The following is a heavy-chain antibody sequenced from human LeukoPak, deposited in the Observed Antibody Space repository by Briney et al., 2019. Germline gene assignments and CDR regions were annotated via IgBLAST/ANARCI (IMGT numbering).Heavy chain of an antibody. CDR2: IASDGSSI. Sequence: GGSLRLSCAASGFTFSSYWMNWVRQAPGKGLVWVSRIASDGSSITYADSVKGRFSISRDNAKNTLYLQMNSLRVEDTAVYYCAKDQVVRGVINDYYFDYWGQGTLVTVSS. J-gene: IGHJ4*02. D-gene: IGHD3-10*01. V-gene: IGHV3-74*01. CDR1: GFTFSSYW. CDR3: AKDQVVRGVINDYYFDY.